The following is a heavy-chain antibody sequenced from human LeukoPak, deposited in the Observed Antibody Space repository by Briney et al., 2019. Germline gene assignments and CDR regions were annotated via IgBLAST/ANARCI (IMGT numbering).Heavy chain of an antibody. V-gene: IGHV3-74*01. CDR2: INSDGGST. J-gene: IGHJ4*02. CDR1: GFTFSSYW. CDR3: AKSHTSYSSSWSVSYYFDS. D-gene: IGHD6-13*01. Sequence: GGSLRLSCAASGFTFSSYWMHWVRQAPGKGLVWVSRINSDGGSTIYADSVKGRFTMSRDNAKNTLYLQMNSVRAEDTAVYYCAKSHTSYSSSWSVSYYFDSWGQGALVTVSS.